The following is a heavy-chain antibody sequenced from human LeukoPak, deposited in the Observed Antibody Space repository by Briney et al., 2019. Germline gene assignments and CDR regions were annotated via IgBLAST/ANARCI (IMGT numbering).Heavy chain of an antibody. J-gene: IGHJ4*02. CDR2: IYHSGST. V-gene: IGHV4-38-2*02. CDR1: GYSISSGYY. CDR3: ARQTRYPTYYFDY. Sequence: PSETLSLTCTVSGYSISSGYYWGWIRQPPGKGLEWIGSIYHSGSTYYNPSLKSRVTISVDTSKNQFSLKLSSVTAADTAVYYCARQTRYPTYYFDYWGQGTLVTVSS. D-gene: IGHD3-16*02.